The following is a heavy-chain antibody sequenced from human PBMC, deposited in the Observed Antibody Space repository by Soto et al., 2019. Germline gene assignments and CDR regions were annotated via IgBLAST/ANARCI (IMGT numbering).Heavy chain of an antibody. CDR2: IYYSGST. CDR3: ARTHALTIFGVVSYGMDV. D-gene: IGHD3-3*01. Sequence: PSETLSLTCTVSGGSISSSSYYWGWIRQPPGKGLEWIGSIYYSGSTYYNPSLKSRVTVSVDTSKNQFSLKLSSVTAAATAVYYCARTHALTIFGVVSYGMDVWGQGTTVTVSS. V-gene: IGHV4-39*01. CDR1: GGSISSSSYY. J-gene: IGHJ6*02.